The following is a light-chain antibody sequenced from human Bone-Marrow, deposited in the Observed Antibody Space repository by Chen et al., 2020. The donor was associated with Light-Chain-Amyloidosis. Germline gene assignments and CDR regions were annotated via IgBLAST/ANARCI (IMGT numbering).Light chain of an antibody. CDR3: SSFTSSSSYV. J-gene: IGLJ1*01. CDR2: SVR. Sequence: QSDLTQPASVSGPPGKAITISCTGTSGDVGNYNYVSWYQQHPGNAPKVMIDSVRNLPSGVSNRFSGSKSGNTASLTISGLQAEDEADYYCSSFTSSSSYVFGPGTKLTVL. CDR1: SGDVGNYNY. V-gene: IGLV2-14*01.